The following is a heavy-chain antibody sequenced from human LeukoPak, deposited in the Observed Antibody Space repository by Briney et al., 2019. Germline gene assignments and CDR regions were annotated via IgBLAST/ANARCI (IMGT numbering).Heavy chain of an antibody. CDR1: GGSISSYY. V-gene: IGHV4-4*07. J-gene: IGHJ4*02. D-gene: IGHD6-19*01. CDR2: IYTSGST. CDR3: ARDRVYGRIAVAGSRAYYFDY. Sequence: SQTLSLTCTVSGGSISSYYWSWIRQHDGKGLEWIGRIYTSGSTNYNPSLKSRVTMSVDTSKNQFSLKLSSVTAADTAVYYCARDRVYGRIAVAGSRAYYFDYWGQGTLVTVSS.